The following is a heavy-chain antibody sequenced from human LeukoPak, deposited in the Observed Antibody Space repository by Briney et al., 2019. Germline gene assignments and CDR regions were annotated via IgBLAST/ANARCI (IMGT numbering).Heavy chain of an antibody. V-gene: IGHV3-23*01. J-gene: IGHJ1*01. CDR2: ISGSGVTT. CDR1: GFTFSSYA. Sequence: GGSLRLSCIASGFTFSSYAMGWVRQALGKGLGWVSAISGSGVTTHYAGSVQGRFSISRDNSKNTLYLQMNSLRVEDTALYYCVKKVVVGATSPYSDFQDWGQGTLVTVSS. CDR3: VKKVVVGATSPYSDFQD. D-gene: IGHD1-26*01.